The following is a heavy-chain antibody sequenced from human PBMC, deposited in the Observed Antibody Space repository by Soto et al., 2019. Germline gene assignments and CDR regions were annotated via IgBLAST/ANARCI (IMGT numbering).Heavy chain of an antibody. CDR2: ISVSGGST. CDR3: AKDSGTTFPYYFDY. CDR1: GFTFSSYA. J-gene: IGHJ4*02. V-gene: IGHV3-23*01. Sequence: WGSMRLSCSASGFTFSSYAMSWVRQAPGKGLEWVSAISVSGGSTYYADSVKGRFTISRDNSKNTLYLQMNSLRAEDTAVYYCAKDSGTTFPYYFDYWGQGTLVTVSS. D-gene: IGHD1-1*01.